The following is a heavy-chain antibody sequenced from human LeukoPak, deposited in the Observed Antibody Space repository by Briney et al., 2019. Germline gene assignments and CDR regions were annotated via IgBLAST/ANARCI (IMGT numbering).Heavy chain of an antibody. CDR2: IGTRDRTL. CDR3: ATNTDY. V-gene: IGHV3-11*01. Sequence: GGSLRLSCTASGFTFNDYYISWVRQAPGKGLEWVSYIGTRDRTLGYADSAKGRFTISRDNVKATVYLQMNRLRVEDTAVYYCATNTDYWGQGTLVTVSS. D-gene: IGHD2/OR15-2a*01. J-gene: IGHJ4*02. CDR1: GFTFNDYY.